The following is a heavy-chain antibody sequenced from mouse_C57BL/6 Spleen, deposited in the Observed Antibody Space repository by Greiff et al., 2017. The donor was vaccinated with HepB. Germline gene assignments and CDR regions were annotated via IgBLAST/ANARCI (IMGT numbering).Heavy chain of an antibody. CDR1: GYTFTSYW. CDR3: ARTSNWDAMDY. D-gene: IGHD2-5*01. CDR2: IDPSDSYT. Sequence: VQLQQPGAELVRPGTSVKLSCKASGYTFTSYWMHWVKQRPGQGLEWIGVIDPSDSYTNYNQKFKGKATLTVDTSSSTAYMQLSSLTSEDSAVYYCARTSNWDAMDYWGQGTSVTVSS. V-gene: IGHV1-59*01. J-gene: IGHJ4*01.